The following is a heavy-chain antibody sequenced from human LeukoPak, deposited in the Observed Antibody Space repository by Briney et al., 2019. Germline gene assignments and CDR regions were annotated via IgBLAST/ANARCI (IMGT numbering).Heavy chain of an antibody. CDR2: IIPIFGTA. D-gene: IGHD5-12*01. CDR1: GGTFSSYA. J-gene: IGHJ4*02. Sequence: SVKVSCKASGGTFSSYAISWVRQAPGQGLEWMGGIIPIFGTANYAQMFQGRVTITTDESTSTAYMELSSLRSEDTAVYYCARGSGYSGRNDYWGQGTLVTVSS. V-gene: IGHV1-69*05. CDR3: ARGSGYSGRNDY.